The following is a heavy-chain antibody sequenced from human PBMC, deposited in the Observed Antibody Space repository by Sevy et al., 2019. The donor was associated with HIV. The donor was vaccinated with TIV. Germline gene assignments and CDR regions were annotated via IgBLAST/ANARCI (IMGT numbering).Heavy chain of an antibody. CDR2: FDPEDGET. Sequence: ASVKVSCKVSGYTLIQLSMHWVRQVPGKGLEWMGSFDPEDGETIYAQKFQGRVTMTEDTSTDTAYMKLSSLKSEDTAIFYCAITKDYYDSSGYPFDYWGQGTLVTVSS. CDR3: AITKDYYDSSGYPFDY. CDR1: GYTLIQLS. D-gene: IGHD3-22*01. V-gene: IGHV1-24*01. J-gene: IGHJ4*02.